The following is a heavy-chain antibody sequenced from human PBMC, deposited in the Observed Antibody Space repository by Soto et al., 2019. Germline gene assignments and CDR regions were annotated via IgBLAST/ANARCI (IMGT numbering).Heavy chain of an antibody. CDR1: GVTFSSYA. D-gene: IGHD1-7*01. CDR2: ILPIFGTA. J-gene: IGHJ6*02. CDR3: ASQIGVTGTYEHYSGMDV. Sequence: QVQLVQSGAEVKKPGSSMKVSCKASGVTFSSYAISWVRQAPGQGLEWMGGILPIFGTASYAQKFQGRVTITLDESTSKAYMELSSLRSDDTAVYYCASQIGVTGTYEHYSGMDVWGQGTTVTVSS. V-gene: IGHV1-69*05.